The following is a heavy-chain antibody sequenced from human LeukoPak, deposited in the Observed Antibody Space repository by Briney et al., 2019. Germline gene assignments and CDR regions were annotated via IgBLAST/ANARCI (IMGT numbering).Heavy chain of an antibody. J-gene: IGHJ4*02. CDR2: IHPSTGNP. CDR1: GYAFTSYG. CDR3: ARAFQSLGGLSLPDY. Sequence: ASVKVSCKASGYAFTSYGISWVRQAPGQGLEWMGWIHPSTGNPTYAQGFTGRFVFSLDTSVSTTYLQISGLKAEDTAVYYCARAFQSLGGLSLPDYWGQGTLSPSPQ. D-gene: IGHD3-16*02. V-gene: IGHV7-4-1*02.